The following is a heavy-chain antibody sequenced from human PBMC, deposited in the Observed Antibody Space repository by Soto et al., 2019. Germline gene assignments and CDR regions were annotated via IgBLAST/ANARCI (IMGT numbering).Heavy chain of an antibody. D-gene: IGHD1-26*01. J-gene: IGHJ4*02. V-gene: IGHV3-11*05. CDR2: IDSSSGYT. Sequence: QVQLVESGGGLVKPGGSLRLSCAASGFRFSDYYMSWIRQAPGKGLEWISYIDSSSGYTNYADSVKGRFTISRDNAKNSLYLQVSSLRAEDTAIYYCARDLRRTSGSHFDYWGQGTPVTVSS. CDR1: GFRFSDYY. CDR3: ARDLRRTSGSHFDY.